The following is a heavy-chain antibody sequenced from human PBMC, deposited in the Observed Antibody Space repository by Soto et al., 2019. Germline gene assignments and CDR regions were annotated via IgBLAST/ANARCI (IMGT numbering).Heavy chain of an antibody. Sequence: QVQLQESGPGLVKPSQTLSLTCTVSGGSIYTGGFYWSWIRQLPGKGLEWLGYIYSTGSTQYTPSLKSRLTISTDTSDNQFSLRLTSVTAADTAVYYCATSLETSRTRVDYWGQGTLVTVSS. V-gene: IGHV4-31*03. J-gene: IGHJ4*02. CDR1: GGSIYTGGFY. CDR3: ATSLETSRTRVDY. CDR2: IYSTGST. D-gene: IGHD2-2*01.